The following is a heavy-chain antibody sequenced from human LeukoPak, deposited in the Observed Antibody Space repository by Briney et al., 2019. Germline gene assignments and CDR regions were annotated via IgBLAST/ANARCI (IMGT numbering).Heavy chain of an antibody. D-gene: IGHD6-6*01. CDR3: AKTGSSSSHGGNYYYYGMDV. CDR2: INHSGST. Sequence: SETLSLTCAVYGGSFSGYYWSWIRQPPGKGLEWIGEINHSGSTNYNPSLKSRVTISVDTSKNQFSLKLSSVTAADTAVYYCAKTGSSSSHGGNYYYYGMDVWGQGTTDTVSS. CDR1: GGSFSGYY. J-gene: IGHJ6*02. V-gene: IGHV4-34*01.